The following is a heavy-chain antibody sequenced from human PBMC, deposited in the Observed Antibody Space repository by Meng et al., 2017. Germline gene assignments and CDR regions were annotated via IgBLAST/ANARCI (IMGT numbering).Heavy chain of an antibody. Sequence: GGSLRLSCAASGFTFSSYAMSWVGQAPGKGLEWVSAISGSGGSTYSADSVKGRFTISRDNSKNTLYLQMNSLRAEDTAVYYCAKQEQQLVLWYYGMDVWGQGTTVTVSS. CDR1: GFTFSSYA. J-gene: IGHJ6*02. CDR2: ISGSGGST. CDR3: AKQEQQLVLWYYGMDV. D-gene: IGHD6-13*01. V-gene: IGHV3-23*01.